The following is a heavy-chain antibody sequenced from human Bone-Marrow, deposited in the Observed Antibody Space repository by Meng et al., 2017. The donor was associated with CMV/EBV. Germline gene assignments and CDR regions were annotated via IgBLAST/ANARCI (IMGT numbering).Heavy chain of an antibody. Sequence: GGSLRLSCAASGFTFSSYGMHWVRQAPGKGLEWVAVIWYDGSNKYYADSVKGRFTISRDNSKNTLYLQMNSLKTEDTAVYYCTAPRSTIFGVVIDNWFDPWGQGTLVTVSS. V-gene: IGHV3-33*01. CDR1: GFTFSSYG. J-gene: IGHJ5*02. CDR3: TAPRSTIFGVVIDNWFDP. CDR2: IWYDGSNK. D-gene: IGHD3-3*01.